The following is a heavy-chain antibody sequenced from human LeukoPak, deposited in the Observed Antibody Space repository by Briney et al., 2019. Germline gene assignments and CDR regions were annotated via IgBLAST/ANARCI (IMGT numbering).Heavy chain of an antibody. CDR1: GFTFSNAW. D-gene: IGHD3-22*01. J-gene: IGHJ4*02. CDR3: ARDMGVAHSSGPTRFDY. CDR2: ISSSSSYI. V-gene: IGHV3-21*01. Sequence: PGGSLRLSCAASGFTFSNAWMSWVRQAPGKGLEWVSSISSSSSYIYYADSVKGRFTISRDNSKNTLYLQMNSLRAEDTAVYYCARDMGVAHSSGPTRFDYWGQGTLVTVSS.